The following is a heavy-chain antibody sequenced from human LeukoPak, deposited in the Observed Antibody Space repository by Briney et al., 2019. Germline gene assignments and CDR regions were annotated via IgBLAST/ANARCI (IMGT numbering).Heavy chain of an antibody. D-gene: IGHD3-16*01. J-gene: IGHJ6*04. CDR2: IIPIFGTA. V-gene: IGHV1-69*06. Sequence: SVKVSCKASGGTFSGYAISWVRQAPGQGLEWMGGIIPIFGTANYAQKFQGRVTITADKSTSTAYMELSSLRSEDTAVYYCARDGGNYYYGMDVWGKGTTVTVSS. CDR1: GGTFSGYA. CDR3: ARDGGNYYYGMDV.